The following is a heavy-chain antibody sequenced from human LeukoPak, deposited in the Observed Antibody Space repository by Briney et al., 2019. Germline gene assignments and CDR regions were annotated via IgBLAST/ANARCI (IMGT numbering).Heavy chain of an antibody. V-gene: IGHV3-23*01. CDR3: ARGHSSSSWSLFDY. D-gene: IGHD6-6*01. CDR2: ISGSGGST. Sequence: GGSLRLSCAASGFTFSSYAMSWVRQAPGKGLEWVSAISGSGGSTYYADSVKGRFTISSDNSKNTLYLQMNSLRAEDTAVYYCARGHSSSSWSLFDYWAREPWSPSPQ. J-gene: IGHJ4*02. CDR1: GFTFSSYA.